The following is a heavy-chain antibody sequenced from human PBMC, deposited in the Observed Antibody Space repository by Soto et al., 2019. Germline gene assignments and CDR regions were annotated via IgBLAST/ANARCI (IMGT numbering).Heavy chain of an antibody. V-gene: IGHV4-39*01. Sequence: QLQESFPGLAQHSENLSLTCTVSGGSFSSNSQFWACIRQPPGKWLEWIGSTYFGVNSRYNPSLESRVTLSVDTSKSQFSLKVNAVTAADTAMYYSARSETGGNPHLSFDLGGSVTLVTVSS. CDR2: TYFGVNS. CDR1: GGSFSSNSQF. CDR3: ARSETGGNPHLSFDL. D-gene: IGHD2-15*01. J-gene: IGHJ2*01.